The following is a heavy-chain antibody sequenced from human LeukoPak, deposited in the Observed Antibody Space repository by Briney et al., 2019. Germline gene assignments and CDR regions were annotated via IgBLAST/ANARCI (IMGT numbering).Heavy chain of an antibody. J-gene: IGHJ3*02. CDR1: GFTFSSYD. V-gene: IGHV3-30*02. CDR3: AKPRQWLVLSAFDI. D-gene: IGHD6-19*01. CDR2: IRYTGSNK. Sequence: GGSLRLSCAASGFTFSSYDMHWVRQAPGRGLEWVAFIRYTGSNKYYTDSVKGRFTISRDNSKNTLYLQMNSLRAEDTAVYYCAKPRQWLVLSAFDIWGQGTTVTVSS.